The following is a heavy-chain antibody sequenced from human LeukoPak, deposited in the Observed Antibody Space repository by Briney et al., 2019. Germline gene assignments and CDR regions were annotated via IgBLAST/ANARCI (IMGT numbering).Heavy chain of an antibody. CDR2: ISHNDGST. CDR1: GFSFSSYE. V-gene: IGHV3-48*03. CDR3: AKEGLPTQHDGYDV. J-gene: IGHJ3*01. D-gene: IGHD1-1*01. Sequence: GGSLRLSCSASGFSFSSYEMNWVRQAPGKGLEWVSHISHNDGSTYYAESVRGRFTISRDNARKSLYLQMNSLRVEDTALYYCAKEGLPTQHDGYDVWGRGTLVTVSS.